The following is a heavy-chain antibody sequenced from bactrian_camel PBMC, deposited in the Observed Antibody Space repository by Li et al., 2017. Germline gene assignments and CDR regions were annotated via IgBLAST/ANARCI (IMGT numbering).Heavy chain of an antibody. Sequence: HVQLVESGGGSVQAGGSVRLSCVTSGLTGDGFYVAWIRQAPGKEREGVSSIYTGTDRTYYADSVKGRFAIWQDNAKNTVYLQMNSLKPEDTAMYYCAARGPYCYTKLSVADFTYWGQGTQVTVS. CDR3: AARGPYCYTKLSVADFTY. CDR1: GLTGDGFY. CDR2: IYTGTDRT. V-gene: IGHV3S63*01. D-gene: IGHD2*01. J-gene: IGHJ6*01.